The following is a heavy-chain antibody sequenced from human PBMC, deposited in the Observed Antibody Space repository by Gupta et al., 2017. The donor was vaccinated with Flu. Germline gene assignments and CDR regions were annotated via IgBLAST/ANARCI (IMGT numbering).Heavy chain of an antibody. D-gene: IGHD2-8*01. V-gene: IGHV3-74*01. Sequence: VRQAPGKGLVWASRIFNDENTSDADSVKGRFTISRDNAKKMLYLQMSSLRAEDTAVYYCLKGTDCTSGRCDPYNWFDPWGQGTLVTVSS. J-gene: IGHJ5*02. CDR2: IFNDENT. CDR3: LKGTDCTSGRCDPYNWFDP.